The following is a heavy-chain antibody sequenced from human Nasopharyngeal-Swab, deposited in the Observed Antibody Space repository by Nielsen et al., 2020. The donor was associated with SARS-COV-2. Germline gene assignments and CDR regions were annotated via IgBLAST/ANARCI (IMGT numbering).Heavy chain of an antibody. CDR2: INHSGTP. CDR3: ARGHRSISMIVVVIATAHFYFDS. V-gene: IGHV4-34*01. D-gene: IGHD3-22*01. J-gene: IGHJ4*02. CDR1: GGSFSGYY. Sequence: SETLSLTCAAYGGSFSGYYWSWIRQPPGKGLEWIGEINHSGTPSSNPSLKSRVTISSDTSKNQFSLKLSSVTAADTAVYYCARGHRSISMIVVVIATAHFYFDSWGRGTLVTVTS.